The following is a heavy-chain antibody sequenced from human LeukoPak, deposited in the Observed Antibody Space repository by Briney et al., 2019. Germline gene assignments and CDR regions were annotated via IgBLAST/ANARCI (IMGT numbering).Heavy chain of an antibody. CDR3: ARYGSGSYYFALATSYMDV. Sequence: GGSLRLSCAASGFTFSSYGMSWVRQAPGKGLEWVSAISGSGGSTYYADSVKGRFTISRDNAKNSLYLQMNSLRAEDTAVYYCARYGSGSYYFALATSYMDVWGKGTTVTVSS. CDR1: GFTFSSYG. V-gene: IGHV3-23*01. CDR2: ISGSGGST. D-gene: IGHD3-10*01. J-gene: IGHJ6*03.